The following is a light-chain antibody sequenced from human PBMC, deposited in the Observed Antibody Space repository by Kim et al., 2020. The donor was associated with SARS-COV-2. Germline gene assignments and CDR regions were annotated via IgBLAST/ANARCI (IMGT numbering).Light chain of an antibody. Sequence: PGETATLSCRARHVVNSGSLAWYQQKPGQAPRVVIFDASSRPTGIPDRFSGGGSGTDFTLTISRLEPEDFAVYFCQQYDSSPRTFGQGTKLE. V-gene: IGKV3-20*01. J-gene: IGKJ2*01. CDR2: DAS. CDR3: QQYDSSPRT. CDR1: HVVNSGS.